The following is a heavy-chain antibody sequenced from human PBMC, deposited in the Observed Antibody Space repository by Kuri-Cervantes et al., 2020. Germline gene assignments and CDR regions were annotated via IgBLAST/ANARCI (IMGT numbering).Heavy chain of an antibody. CDR3: ARVVVPAPYNWFDP. D-gene: IGHD2-2*01. V-gene: IGHV1-2*02. CDR2: INPNSGGT. Sequence: ASVKVSCKASGYTFTSYDINWVRQATGQGLEWMGWINPNSGGTNYAQKFQGRVTMTRDTSISTAYMELSRLRSDDTAVYYCARVVVPAPYNWFDPWGQGTLVTVSS. CDR1: GYTFTSYD. J-gene: IGHJ5*02.